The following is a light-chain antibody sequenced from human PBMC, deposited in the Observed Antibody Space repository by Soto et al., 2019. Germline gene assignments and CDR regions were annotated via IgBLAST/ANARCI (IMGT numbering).Light chain of an antibody. CDR2: WAS. CDR3: QQYFDVPFT. J-gene: IGKJ4*01. Sequence: DIVMTQSPDSLAVSLGERATMNCKCSRSVLYKSNNKNHLAWYQQKPGQPPQLIIYWASTRESGVPERFSGSGSGTDFTLPLSSLEAEDVAFYWCQQYFDVPFTFGGGNKVEI. V-gene: IGKV4-1*01. CDR1: RSVLYKSNNKNH.